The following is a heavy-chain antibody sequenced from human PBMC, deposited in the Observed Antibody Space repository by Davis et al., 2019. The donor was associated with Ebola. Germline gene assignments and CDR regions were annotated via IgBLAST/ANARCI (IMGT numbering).Heavy chain of an antibody. CDR1: GGSISSSSYY. Sequence: PGGSLRLSCTVSGGSISSSSYYWGWVRQTPGKGLEWVSTISGTSTYTYYADSVKGRFTISRDNSKNTLYLQVNSLRAEDTALYYCARLACTSSSCYTGNYYYYYGVDVWGQGTTVTVSS. CDR3: ARLACTSSSCYTGNYYYYYGVDV. CDR2: ISGTSTYT. D-gene: IGHD2-2*02. V-gene: IGHV3-23*01. J-gene: IGHJ6*02.